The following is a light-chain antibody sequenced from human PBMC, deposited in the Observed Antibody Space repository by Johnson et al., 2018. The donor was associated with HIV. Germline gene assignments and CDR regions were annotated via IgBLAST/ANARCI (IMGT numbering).Light chain of an antibody. CDR2: ENN. CDR1: NSNIGNNY. Sequence: QLVLTQPPSVSAAPGQKVTISCSGSNSNIGNNYVSWYQHLPGTAPKLLIYENNKRPSGIPDRFSGSKFGTSATLGITGLQTGDEADYYCGTWNSSLSAEVFGTGTKVTVL. V-gene: IGLV1-51*02. CDR3: GTWNSSLSAEV. J-gene: IGLJ1*01.